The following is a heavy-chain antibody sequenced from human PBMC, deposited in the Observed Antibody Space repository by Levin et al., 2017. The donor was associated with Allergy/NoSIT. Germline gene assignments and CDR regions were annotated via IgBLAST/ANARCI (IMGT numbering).Heavy chain of an antibody. Sequence: SETLSLTCTVSGGSISSSSYYWGWIRQPPGKGLEWIGSIYYSGSTYYNPSLKSRVTISVDTSKNQFSLKLSSVTAADTAVYYCARYVDIVATDYWGQGTLVTVSS. D-gene: IGHD5-12*01. J-gene: IGHJ4*02. CDR2: IYYSGST. CDR1: GGSISSSSYY. CDR3: ARYVDIVATDY. V-gene: IGHV4-39*01.